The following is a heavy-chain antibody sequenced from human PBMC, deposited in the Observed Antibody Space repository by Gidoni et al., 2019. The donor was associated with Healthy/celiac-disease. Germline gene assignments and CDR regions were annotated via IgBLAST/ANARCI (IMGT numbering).Heavy chain of an antibody. J-gene: IGHJ5*02. Sequence: QVQLQQWGAGLLKPSEPLSLTCAVYGGSFRGYYWSWIRQPPGKGLEWIGEINHSGSTNYNPSLKSRVTISVDTSKNQFSLKLSSVTAADTAVYYCACFGGGNWFDPWGQGTLVTVSS. V-gene: IGHV4-34*01. D-gene: IGHD3-10*01. CDR1: GGSFRGYY. CDR3: ACFGGGNWFDP. CDR2: INHSGST.